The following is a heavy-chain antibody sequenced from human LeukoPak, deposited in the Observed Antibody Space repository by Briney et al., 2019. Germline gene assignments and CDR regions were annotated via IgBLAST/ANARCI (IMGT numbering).Heavy chain of an antibody. CDR3: ASYYYDSSGRASWFDP. J-gene: IGHJ5*02. V-gene: IGHV3-7*01. D-gene: IGHD3-22*01. CDR2: IKQDGSEK. CDR1: GFTFSSYW. Sequence: QTGGSLRLSCAASGFTFSSYWMSWVRQAPGKGLEWVANIKQDGSEKYYVDSVKGRFTISRDNAKNSLYLQMNSLRAEDTAVYSCASYYYDSSGRASWFDPWGQGTLVTVSS.